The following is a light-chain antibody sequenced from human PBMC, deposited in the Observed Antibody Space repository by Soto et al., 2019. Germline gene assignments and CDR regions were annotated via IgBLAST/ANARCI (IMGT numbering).Light chain of an antibody. V-gene: IGLV3-21*02. J-gene: IGLJ2*01. Sequence: SYELTQPPSVSVAPGQTASITCGGNNIGSKSVHWYQQKPGQAPVLVVYDDSDRPSGIPVRFSGSNSRNTATLTISRVEAGDEADYYCQVWDSSTDDHVVFCGGTKVTVL. CDR1: NIGSKS. CDR3: QVWDSSTDDHVV. CDR2: DDS.